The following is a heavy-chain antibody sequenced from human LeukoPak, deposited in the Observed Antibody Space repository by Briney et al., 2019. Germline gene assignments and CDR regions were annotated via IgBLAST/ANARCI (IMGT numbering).Heavy chain of an antibody. CDR2: ITRSGTTI. CDR1: GFTFSTHE. CDR3: ARGGNIGYDYNAFDL. V-gene: IGHV3-48*03. Sequence: GGSLRLSCAASGFTFSTHEMNWVRQAPGKGLEWVSYITRSGTTIYYADSVKGRFTISRDNAKNSLYPQMNSLRDEDTAVYYCARGGNIGYDYNAFDLWGQGAVVTVSS. J-gene: IGHJ3*01. D-gene: IGHD3-22*01.